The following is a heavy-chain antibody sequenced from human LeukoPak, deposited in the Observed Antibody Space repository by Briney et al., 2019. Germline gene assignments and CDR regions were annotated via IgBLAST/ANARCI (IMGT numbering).Heavy chain of an antibody. Sequence: SETLSLTCTVSGGSISSYSWSWIRQPPGKGLEWIGYIYYSGSTNYNPSLKSRVTIPVDTSKKPFSLKLSSVTAADTAVYYCARAGYTRYFDYWGQGTLVTVSS. D-gene: IGHD3-9*01. V-gene: IGHV4-59*01. CDR1: GGSISSYS. J-gene: IGHJ4*02. CDR2: IYYSGST. CDR3: ARAGYTRYFDY.